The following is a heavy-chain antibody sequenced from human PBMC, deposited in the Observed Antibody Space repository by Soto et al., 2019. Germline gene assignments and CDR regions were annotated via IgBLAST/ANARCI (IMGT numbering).Heavy chain of an antibody. CDR2: ILYSGTT. CDR1: GGSISSGDYY. Sequence: QVQLQESGPGLVKPSQTLSLTCTVSGGSISSGDYYWGWIRQPPGKGLEWIGYILYSGTTNYNPSLASRLTISVDSSKNQFSLKLTYVTAADTAVYYCARRGALDYWGRGTLVHVSS. J-gene: IGHJ4*02. CDR3: ARRGALDY. V-gene: IGHV4-30-4*01.